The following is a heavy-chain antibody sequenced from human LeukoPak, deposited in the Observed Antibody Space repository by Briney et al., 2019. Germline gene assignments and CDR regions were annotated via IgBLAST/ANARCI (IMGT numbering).Heavy chain of an antibody. V-gene: IGHV6-1*01. CDR3: ARAQWLVPFDP. CDR2: TYYRPKWYN. D-gene: IGHD6-19*01. J-gene: IGHJ5*02. CDR1: GDSVSSNSAA. Sequence: SQTLSLTCAISGDSVSSNSAAWHWIRQSPSRGLEWLGRTYYRPKWYNDYAVSVKSRITINPDTSKNQCSLQLNSVTPEGTAVYYCARAQWLVPFDPWGQGTLVTVSS.